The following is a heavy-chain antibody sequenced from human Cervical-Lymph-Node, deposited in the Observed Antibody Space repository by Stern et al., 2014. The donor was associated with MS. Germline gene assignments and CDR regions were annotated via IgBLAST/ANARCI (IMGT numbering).Heavy chain of an antibody. Sequence: QMQLVQSGAEVKKPGSSVKVSCKASGGTFSSYAISWVRQAPGQGIEWMGGVIPIFGTANYAQKFQGRVTITADKSTSTAYMELSSLRSEDTAVYYCARDPDYGDYFDYWGQGTLVTVSS. J-gene: IGHJ4*02. D-gene: IGHD4-17*01. V-gene: IGHV1-69*06. CDR3: ARDPDYGDYFDY. CDR2: VIPIFGTA. CDR1: GGTFSSYA.